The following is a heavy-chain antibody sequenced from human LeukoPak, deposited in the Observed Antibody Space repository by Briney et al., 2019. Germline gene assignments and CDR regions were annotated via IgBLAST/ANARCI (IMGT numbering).Heavy chain of an antibody. CDR1: GFAFSDFS. D-gene: IGHD2-8*01. J-gene: IGHJ4*02. Sequence: GGSLRLSCATSGFAFSDFSMSWVRQAPGKGLEWISTTNSGGTSTYYAESVKGRFTISRDNSKNTLYLQMSSLRVEDTAVYYCAKQSYARSLGEGGPGTLVSVSS. V-gene: IGHV3-23*01. CDR2: TNSGGTST. CDR3: AKQSYARSLGE.